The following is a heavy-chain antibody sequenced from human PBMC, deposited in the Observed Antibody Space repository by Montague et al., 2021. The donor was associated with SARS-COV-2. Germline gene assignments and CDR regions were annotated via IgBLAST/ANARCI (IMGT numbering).Heavy chain of an antibody. V-gene: IGHV4-61*02. D-gene: IGHD3-9*01. CDR1: GGSISSGSYY. Sequence: SQTQSLTYTVSGGSISSGSYYWNWIRQPARKGLEWIGRIYTSGSTNYNPSLKSRVTISVDTSKNQFSLKLSSVTAADTAVYYCARESLHLTGYYNDYFDYWGQGTLVTVSS. J-gene: IGHJ4*02. CDR3: ARESLHLTGYYNDYFDY. CDR2: IYTSGST.